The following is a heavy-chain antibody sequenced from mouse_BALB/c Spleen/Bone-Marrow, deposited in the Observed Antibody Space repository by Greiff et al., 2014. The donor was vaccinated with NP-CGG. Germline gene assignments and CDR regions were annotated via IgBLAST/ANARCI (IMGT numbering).Heavy chain of an antibody. CDR2: IYPSDSYT. Sequence: VQLVESGAELVRPGASVKLSCRASGYTFTSYWINWVKRRPGQGLEWIGNIYPSDSYTNYNQRFKDKATLTVDKSSSTAYMQLSSPTSEDSAVYYCTRYGNSHYYAMDYWGQGTSVTVSS. J-gene: IGHJ4*01. V-gene: IGHV1-69*02. D-gene: IGHD1-1*01. CDR3: TRYGNSHYYAMDY. CDR1: GYTFTSYW.